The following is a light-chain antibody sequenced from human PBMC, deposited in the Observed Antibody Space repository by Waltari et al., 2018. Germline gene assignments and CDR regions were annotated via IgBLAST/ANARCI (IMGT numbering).Light chain of an antibody. Sequence: SVLYSSNNKNYLAWYQQKPGQPPKLLIYWASTRESVVPDRFSGSGSGTDFTLTISSLQAEDVAVYYCQQYYTTPLTFGGGTKVEIK. CDR3: QQYYTTPLT. J-gene: IGKJ4*01. V-gene: IGKV4-1*01. CDR1: SVLYSSNNKNY. CDR2: WAS.